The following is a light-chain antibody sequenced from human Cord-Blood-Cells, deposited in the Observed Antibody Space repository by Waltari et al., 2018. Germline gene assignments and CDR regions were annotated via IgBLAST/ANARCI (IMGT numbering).Light chain of an antibody. Sequence: QPPSASGTPGQRVTISCSGSSSNIGSNTVNWYQQLPGTAPKLLIYSNNQRPSGVPDRFSGSKSGTSASLAISGLQSEDEADYYCAAWDDSLNGYVFGTGTKVTVL. J-gene: IGLJ1*01. V-gene: IGLV1-44*01. CDR2: SNN. CDR1: SSNIGSNT. CDR3: AAWDDSLNGYV.